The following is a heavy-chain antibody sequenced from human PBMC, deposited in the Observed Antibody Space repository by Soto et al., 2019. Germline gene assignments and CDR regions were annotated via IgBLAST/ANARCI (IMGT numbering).Heavy chain of an antibody. J-gene: IGHJ6*02. V-gene: IGHV3-30*18. D-gene: IGHD3-16*01. Sequence: GGSLRLSCAASGFTFSSYGMHWVRQAPGKGLEWVAVISYDGSNKYYADSVKGRFTISRDNSKNTLYLQMNSLRAEDTAVYYCAKDREKSRAFYYYYYGMDVWGQGTTVTVSS. CDR2: ISYDGSNK. CDR3: AKDREKSRAFYYYYYGMDV. CDR1: GFTFSSYG.